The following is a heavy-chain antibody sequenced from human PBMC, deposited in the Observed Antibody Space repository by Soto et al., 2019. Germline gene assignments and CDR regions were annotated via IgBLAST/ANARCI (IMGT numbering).Heavy chain of an antibody. CDR1: GGSISSGGYY. J-gene: IGHJ4*02. CDR2: IYYSGST. Sequence: SETLSLTCTVSGGSISSGGYYWSWIRQHPGKGLEWIGYIYYSGSTYYNPSLKSRVTISVDTSKNQFSLKLSSVPAADTAVYYCARDNRRYYSYYFDYWGQATLVTVSS. D-gene: IGHD3-22*01. CDR3: ARDNRRYYSYYFDY. V-gene: IGHV4-31*03.